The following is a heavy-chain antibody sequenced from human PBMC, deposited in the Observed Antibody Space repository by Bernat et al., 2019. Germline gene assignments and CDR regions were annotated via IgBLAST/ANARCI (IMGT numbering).Heavy chain of an antibody. V-gene: IGHV3-23*01. Sequence: EVQLLESGGGLVQPGGSLRLSCAASGFTFSSYAMSWVRQAPGKGLEWVSAISGSGGSTYYADSVKGRFTISRDNSKNTLYLQMNSLRAEDTAVYYCEKGPAYGDYEAHTWGQGTLVTVSS. CDR1: GFTFSSYA. CDR3: EKGPAYGDYEAHT. CDR2: ISGSGGST. J-gene: IGHJ5*02. D-gene: IGHD4-17*01.